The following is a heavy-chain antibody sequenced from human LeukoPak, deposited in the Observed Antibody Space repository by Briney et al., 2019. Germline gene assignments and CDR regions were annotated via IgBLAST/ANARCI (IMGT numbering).Heavy chain of an antibody. Sequence: GGYLRLSCAASAFAFSSDWMSWVRQAPGKELEWVANIKQDGSEKYYVDSVKGRFTISRDNAKNSLYLQMNSLRAEDTAVYYCARGFYGSGSYYPFDYWGQGTLVTVSS. CDR3: ARGFYGSGSYYPFDY. CDR2: IKQDGSEK. V-gene: IGHV3-7*01. J-gene: IGHJ4*02. CDR1: AFAFSSDW. D-gene: IGHD3-10*01.